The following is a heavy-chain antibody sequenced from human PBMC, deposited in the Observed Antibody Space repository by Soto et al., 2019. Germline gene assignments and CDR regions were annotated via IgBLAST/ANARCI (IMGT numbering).Heavy chain of an antibody. CDR2: INHSGST. CDR1: GGSFSGYY. CDR3: ASTSIAAVAGFDY. D-gene: IGHD6-19*01. V-gene: IGHV4-34*01. Sequence: QVQLQQWGAGLLKPSETLSLTCAVYGGSFSGYYWSWIRQPPGKGLEWIGEINHSGSTNYNPSLKSRVTISVDTSKNQFSLKLSSVTAADTAVYYCASTSIAAVAGFDYWGQGTLVTVSS. J-gene: IGHJ4*02.